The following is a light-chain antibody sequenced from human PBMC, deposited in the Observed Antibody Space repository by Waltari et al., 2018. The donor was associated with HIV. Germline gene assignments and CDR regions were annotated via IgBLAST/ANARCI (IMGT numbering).Light chain of an antibody. CDR3: NSFTNSGTPE. CDR2: EVT. CDR1: SSNIGTSKY. V-gene: IGLV2-14*01. J-gene: IGLJ3*02. Sequence: QSALTQPASVSGSPGQSITISCTGASSNIGTSKYVSWYLQRPGKAPQIIIYEVTNRPSGVSDRFSGSKSGNTASLTISRLQPEDEAVYFCNSFTNSGTPEFGGGTKLTVL.